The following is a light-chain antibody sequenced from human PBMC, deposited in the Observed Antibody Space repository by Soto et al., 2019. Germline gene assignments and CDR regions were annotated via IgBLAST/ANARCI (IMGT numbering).Light chain of an antibody. CDR2: GAS. CDR3: XXXXXXRX. CDR1: DSVSTN. Sequence: EIEMTQSPATLSLAPGERVTLSCRASDSVSTNLAWYQQKAGQAPRLLIYGASTRATGIPARFSGSGSGTEFTLTISSLQSEDFAXXXXXXXXXXRXFXQGTKVDI. J-gene: IGKJ1*01. V-gene: IGKV3-15*01.